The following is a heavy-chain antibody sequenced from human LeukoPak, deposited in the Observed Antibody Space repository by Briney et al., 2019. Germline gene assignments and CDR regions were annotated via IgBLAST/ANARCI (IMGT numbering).Heavy chain of an antibody. CDR1: GGSFSGYY. Sequence: SETLSLTCAVYGGSFSGYYWSWIRQPPGKGLEWIGEINHSGSTNYNPSLKSRVTISVDTSKNQFSLKLSSVTAADTAVYYCARGSSGGSCYSRVHVGWFDPWGQGTLVTVSS. CDR2: INHSGST. J-gene: IGHJ5*02. CDR3: ARGSSGGSCYSRVHVGWFDP. D-gene: IGHD2-15*01. V-gene: IGHV4-34*01.